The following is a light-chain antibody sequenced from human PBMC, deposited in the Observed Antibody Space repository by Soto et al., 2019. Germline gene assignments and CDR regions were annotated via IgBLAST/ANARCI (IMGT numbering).Light chain of an antibody. CDR3: KQSYSTPCG. Sequence: DIQITQSPSSLSAVVGGRVSITFRSSQSISSYLNWYQQKPGKAPKLLIYAASSLQSGVPSRFSGSGSGTDFTLAISSLQTEDFATYYCKQSYSTPCGFGQGTKVDIK. CDR2: AAS. J-gene: IGKJ1*01. V-gene: IGKV1-39*01. CDR1: QSISSY.